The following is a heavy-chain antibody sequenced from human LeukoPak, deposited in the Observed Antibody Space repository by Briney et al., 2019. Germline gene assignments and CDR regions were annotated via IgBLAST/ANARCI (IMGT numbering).Heavy chain of an antibody. CDR1: GDSVSSNSAA. J-gene: IGHJ6*03. D-gene: IGHD5-18*01. V-gene: IGHV6-1*01. CDR3: AKSVKEYSYGYGGSYYYYMDV. Sequence: SQTLSLTCAISGDSVSSNSAAWNWIRQSPSRGLEWLGRTYYRSKWYNDYAVSVKSRITINPDTSKNQFSLQLNSVTPEDTAVYYCAKSVKEYSYGYGGSYYYYMDVWGKGTTVTVSS. CDR2: TYYRSKWYN.